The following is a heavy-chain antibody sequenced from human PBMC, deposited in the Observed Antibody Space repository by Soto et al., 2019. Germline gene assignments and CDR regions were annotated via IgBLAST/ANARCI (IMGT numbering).Heavy chain of an antibody. V-gene: IGHV1-3*01. J-gene: IGHJ4*02. CDR1: GYTFTSYA. CDR3: ARGGRFLEWLLYPFDY. CDR2: INAGNGNT. Sequence: ASVKVSCKASGYTFTSYAMHWVRQAPGQRLEWMGWINAGNGNTKYSQKFQGRVTITRDTSASTAYMELSSLRSEDTAVYYCARGGRFLEWLLYPFDYWGQGTLVTVYS. D-gene: IGHD3-3*01.